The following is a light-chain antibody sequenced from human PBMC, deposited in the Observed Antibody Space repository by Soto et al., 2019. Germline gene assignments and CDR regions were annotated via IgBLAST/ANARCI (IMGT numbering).Light chain of an antibody. Sequence: DIQMTQSPSSLSASVGDRVTINCRASQSITTYLNWYQKKPGRAPKLLIYKASSLESGVPSRFSGSGSGTEFTLTISSLQPDDFATYYCQQYNSYPITFGQGTKVDI. V-gene: IGKV1-5*03. CDR3: QQYNSYPIT. CDR2: KAS. CDR1: QSITTY. J-gene: IGKJ1*01.